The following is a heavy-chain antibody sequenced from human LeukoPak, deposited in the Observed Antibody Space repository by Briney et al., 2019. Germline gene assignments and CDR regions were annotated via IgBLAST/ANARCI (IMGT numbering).Heavy chain of an antibody. CDR2: VNRDGTTT. CDR1: GFNVRSYW. CDR3: AARDKSCSGGVCDPIDY. D-gene: IGHD2-8*02. V-gene: IGHV3-74*01. Sequence: HPGGSLRLSCAASGFNVRSYWMHWVRQVPGKGLVWVSRVNRDGTTTSYANSVKGRFTISKDIAKNTLFLQMNSLRADDTAVYYCAARDKSCSGGVCDPIDYWGRGTLVTVSS. J-gene: IGHJ4*02.